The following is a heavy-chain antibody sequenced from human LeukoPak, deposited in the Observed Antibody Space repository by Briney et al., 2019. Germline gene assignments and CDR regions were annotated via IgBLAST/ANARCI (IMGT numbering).Heavy chain of an antibody. D-gene: IGHD4-17*01. V-gene: IGHV4-34*01. Sequence: SETLSLTCAVSGGSFSGYYWTWIRQPPGKGLEWIGEINHSGSANYNPSLKSRVTISLDTSKNQFSLKLSSVTAADTAVFYCARGQGTVTTHWGQGTLVTISS. CDR1: GGSFSGYY. CDR3: ARGQGTVTTH. CDR2: INHSGSA. J-gene: IGHJ4*02.